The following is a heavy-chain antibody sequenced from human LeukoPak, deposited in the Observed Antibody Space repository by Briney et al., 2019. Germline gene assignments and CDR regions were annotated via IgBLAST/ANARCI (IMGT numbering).Heavy chain of an antibody. D-gene: IGHD1-1*01. CDR1: GYIFSDYY. CDR3: ARDRVGTTGTGTYYYYMDV. CDR2: INPKSGAA. Sequence: ASVKVSCKASGYIFSDYYMHWVRQAPGQGLEWLGWINPKSGAADYAQQFRGRVTMTRDTSINTDYMEMKRVTSDDTAVYYCARDRVGTTGTGTYYYYMDVWGKGTTVTVSS. V-gene: IGHV1-2*02. J-gene: IGHJ6*03.